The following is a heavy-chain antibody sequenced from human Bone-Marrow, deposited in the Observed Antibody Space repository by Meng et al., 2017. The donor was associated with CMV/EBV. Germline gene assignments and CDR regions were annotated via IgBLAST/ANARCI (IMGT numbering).Heavy chain of an antibody. CDR2: IYYSGST. D-gene: IGHD6-13*01. CDR3: ARAPHSSSWGV. J-gene: IGHJ6*02. Sequence: SEPLSLTCTVSGGSISNYYWSWIRQPPGKGLEWIGYIYYSGSTNYIPSLKSRVTISVDTSKNQFSLKLSSVTAADTAVYYCARAPHSSSWGVWGQGTTVTVSS. V-gene: IGHV4-59*01. CDR1: GGSISNYY.